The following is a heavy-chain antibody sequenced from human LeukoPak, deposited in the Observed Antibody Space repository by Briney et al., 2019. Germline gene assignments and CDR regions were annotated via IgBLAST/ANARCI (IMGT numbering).Heavy chain of an antibody. D-gene: IGHD3-22*01. J-gene: IGHJ4*02. CDR2: IYYSGTT. Sequence: PSETLSLTCTVSGGSISNYYWSWIRQPPGKGLEWIGYIYYSGTTNYNPSLKSRVTMSIDTSKTQFSLKLRSVTAADTAVYYCARSAYSSGFYYFDFWGQGALVTVSS. CDR1: GGSISNYY. V-gene: IGHV4-59*08. CDR3: ARSAYSSGFYYFDF.